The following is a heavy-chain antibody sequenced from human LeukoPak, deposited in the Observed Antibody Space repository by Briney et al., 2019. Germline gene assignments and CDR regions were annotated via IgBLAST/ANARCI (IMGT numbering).Heavy chain of an antibody. V-gene: IGHV4-39*01. J-gene: IGHJ4*02. CDR2: IYYSGST. CDR1: GGSISSSSYY. CDR3: ARRAVAGFDY. Sequence: SETLSLTCTVSGGSISSSSYYWGWIRQPPWKGLEWIGSIYYSGSTYYNPSLKSRVTISVDTSKNQFSLKLSSVTAADTAVYYCARRAVAGFDYWGQGTLVTVSS. D-gene: IGHD6-19*01.